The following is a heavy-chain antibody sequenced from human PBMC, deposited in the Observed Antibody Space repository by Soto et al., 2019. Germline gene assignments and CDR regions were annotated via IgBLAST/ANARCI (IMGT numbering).Heavy chain of an antibody. Sequence: SETLPLTCTVSAGSISTDYWSWIRQAPGRGLEWIGYISSSGIPVYTPSLKSRLTISVDPSKNQFSLKLSSVTAADTAVYYCASLPATSDFDYWGQGTLVTVSS. CDR2: ISSSGIP. J-gene: IGHJ4*02. V-gene: IGHV4-59*12. CDR3: ASLPATSDFDY. D-gene: IGHD2-2*01. CDR1: AGSISTDY.